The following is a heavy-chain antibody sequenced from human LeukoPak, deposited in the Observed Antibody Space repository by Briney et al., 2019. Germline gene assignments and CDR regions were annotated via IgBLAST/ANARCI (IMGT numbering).Heavy chain of an antibody. CDR2: IYYGGTS. V-gene: IGHV4-39*07. CDR3: ARATYYYDSSGYFDY. J-gene: IGHJ4*02. CDR1: GDSISSSGYY. D-gene: IGHD3-22*01. Sequence: TSETLSLTCTVSGDSISSSGYYWGWIRQSPAKGLEWIGSIYYGGTSYYNPSLKSRVTISVDTSKNQFSLKLSSVTAADTAVYYCARATYYYDSSGYFDYWGQGTLVTVSS.